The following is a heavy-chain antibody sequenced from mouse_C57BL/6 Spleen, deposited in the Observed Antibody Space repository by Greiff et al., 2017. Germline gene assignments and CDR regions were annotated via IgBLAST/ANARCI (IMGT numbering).Heavy chain of an antibody. CDR1: GYTFTDHT. V-gene: IGHV1-78*01. D-gene: IGHD1-1*01. Sequence: VQLVESDAELVKPGASVKISCKVSGYTFTDHTIHWMKQRPEQGLEWIGYIYPRDGSTKYNEKFKGKATLTADKSSSTAYMQLNSLTSEDSAVYFCARRYYGSSYYFDYWGQGTTLTVSS. CDR3: ARRYYGSSYYFDY. J-gene: IGHJ2*01. CDR2: IYPRDGST.